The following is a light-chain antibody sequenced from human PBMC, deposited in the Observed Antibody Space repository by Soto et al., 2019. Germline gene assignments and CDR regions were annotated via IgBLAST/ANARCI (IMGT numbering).Light chain of an antibody. Sequence: EIVMTQSPATLSVSPGERATLSCRASQSVSSNLAWYQQKPGQAPRLLIYGASTRATGIPDRFSGSGSGTEFTLTLSSLQSEDFAVYYFQHYKNWPPPYTFGQGTKLEIK. CDR3: QHYKNWPPPYT. CDR2: GAS. CDR1: QSVSSN. J-gene: IGKJ2*01. V-gene: IGKV3-15*01.